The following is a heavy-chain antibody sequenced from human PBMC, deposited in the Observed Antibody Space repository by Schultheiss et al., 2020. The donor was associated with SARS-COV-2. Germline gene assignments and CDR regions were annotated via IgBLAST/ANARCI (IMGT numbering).Heavy chain of an antibody. D-gene: IGHD3-22*01. CDR3: ARGDDSSGYPPDY. V-gene: IGHV4-59*08. CDR1: GGSISSYY. J-gene: IGHJ4*02. CDR2: IYYSGST. Sequence: SETLSLTCTVSGGSISSYYWSWIRQPPGKGLEWIGYIYYSGSTNYNPSLKSRVTISVDTSKNQFSLKLSSVTAADTAVYYCARGDDSSGYPPDYWGQGTLVTVSS.